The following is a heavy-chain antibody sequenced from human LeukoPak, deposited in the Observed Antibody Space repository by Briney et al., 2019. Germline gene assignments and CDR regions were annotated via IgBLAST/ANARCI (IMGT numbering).Heavy chain of an antibody. D-gene: IGHD3-16*01. Sequence: ASVKVSCEASGYTFTSYSISWVRQAPGQGLEWMGWISAQSGKTFYAQKFQGRVTMTTDTSTSTAYLELRSLRSDDTAVYYCGRDQRWGFPHWLDPWGQGTLVTVSS. CDR2: ISAQSGKT. J-gene: IGHJ5*01. V-gene: IGHV1-18*01. CDR1: GYTFTSYS. CDR3: GRDQRWGFPHWLDP.